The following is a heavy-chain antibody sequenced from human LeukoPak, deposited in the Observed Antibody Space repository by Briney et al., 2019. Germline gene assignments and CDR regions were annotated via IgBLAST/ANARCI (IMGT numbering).Heavy chain of an antibody. Sequence: GGSLRLSCAASGFTFSSYGMHWVRQAPGKGLEWVAVISYDGSNKYYADSVKGRFTISRDNSKNTLYLQMNSLRAEDTAVYYCAKDVADYGDYPLYGMDVWGQGTTVTVSS. V-gene: IGHV3-30*18. CDR1: GFTFSSYG. D-gene: IGHD4-17*01. CDR3: AKDVADYGDYPLYGMDV. J-gene: IGHJ6*02. CDR2: ISYDGSNK.